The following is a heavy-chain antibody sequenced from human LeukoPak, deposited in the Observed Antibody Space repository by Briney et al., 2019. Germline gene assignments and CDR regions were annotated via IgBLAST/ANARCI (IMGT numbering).Heavy chain of an antibody. Sequence: SETLSLTCTVSGGSISSYYWNWIRQPAGKGLEWLGRIYSSGTTNYNPSLESRLTMPVDTSKNQFSLKLSSVTAADTAVYYCARMTVVRGPQRYFDDWGQGTLVTVSS. CDR1: GGSISSYY. V-gene: IGHV4-4*07. CDR3: ARMTVVRGPQRYFDD. J-gene: IGHJ4*02. D-gene: IGHD3-10*01. CDR2: IYSSGTT.